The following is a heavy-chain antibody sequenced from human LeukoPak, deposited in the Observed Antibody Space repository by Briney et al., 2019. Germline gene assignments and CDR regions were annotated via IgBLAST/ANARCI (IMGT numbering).Heavy chain of an antibody. J-gene: IGHJ6*02. CDR1: GYTFTSYD. CDR3: ARTGAGSSRTNYYYYGMDV. V-gene: IGHV1-8*01. D-gene: IGHD2-2*01. CDR2: MNPNSGNT. Sequence: ASVKVSCKASGYTFTSYDINWVRQATGQGLEWMGWMNPNSGNTGYAQKFQGRVTMTRDTSISTAYMELSSLRSEDTAVYYCARTGAGSSRTNYYYYGMDVWGQGTTVTVSS.